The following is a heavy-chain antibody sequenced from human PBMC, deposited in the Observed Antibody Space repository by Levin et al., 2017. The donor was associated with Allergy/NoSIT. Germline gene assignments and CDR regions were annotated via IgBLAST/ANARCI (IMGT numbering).Heavy chain of an antibody. CDR2: ISGSGGST. Sequence: GGSPRLSCAASGFTFSSYAMSWVRQAPGKGLEWVSAISGSGGSTYYADSVKGRFTISRDNSKNTLYLQMNSLRAEDTAVYYCAKVGRYYYDSSGWGQGTLVTVSS. CDR1: GFTFSSYA. D-gene: IGHD3-22*01. CDR3: AKVGRYYYDSSG. J-gene: IGHJ4*02. V-gene: IGHV3-23*01.